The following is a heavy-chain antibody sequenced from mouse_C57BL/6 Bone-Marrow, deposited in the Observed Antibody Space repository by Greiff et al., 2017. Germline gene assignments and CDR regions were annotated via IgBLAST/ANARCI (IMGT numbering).Heavy chain of an antibody. J-gene: IGHJ4*01. CDR2: ISSGGSYT. CDR1: GFTFSSYG. Sequence: EVQVVESGGDLVKPGGSLKLSCAASGFTFSSYGMSWVRQTPDKRLEWVATISSGGSYTYYPDSVKGRFTISRDNAKNTLYLQMSSLKSEDTAMYYCARPCYYYGSSSYYAMDYWGQGTSVTVSS. V-gene: IGHV5-6*01. D-gene: IGHD1-1*01. CDR3: ARPCYYYGSSSYYAMDY.